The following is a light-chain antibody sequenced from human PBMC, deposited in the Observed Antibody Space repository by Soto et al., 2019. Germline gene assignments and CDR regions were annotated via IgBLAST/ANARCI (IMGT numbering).Light chain of an antibody. J-gene: IGKJ5*01. CDR1: QSVSSSY. CDR2: GAS. V-gene: IGKV3-20*01. Sequence: EIVLTQSPGTLSLSPGEGTTLSCRASQSVSSSYIAWSQQRPGQTPSLRIYGASTRATGIPDRFSGSGSGTHFTLTISRLEPGDFAVYYCQHFGGTTFTFGQGTRLEIK. CDR3: QHFGGTTFT.